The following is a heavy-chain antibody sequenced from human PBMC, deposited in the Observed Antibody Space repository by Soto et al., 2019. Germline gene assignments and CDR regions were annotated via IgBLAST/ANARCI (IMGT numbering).Heavy chain of an antibody. V-gene: IGHV3-30*18. Sequence: GGSLRLSCAASGFTFNTYGMHWVRQAPGKGLEWVAFISYDGSNEYYADSVKGRFTISRDNSKNTVFLQMNSLRGEDTAVYYCAKSLAVAAGWFDPWGQGALVTV. CDR2: ISYDGSNE. CDR1: GFTFNTYG. J-gene: IGHJ5*02. CDR3: AKSLAVAAGWFDP. D-gene: IGHD6-19*01.